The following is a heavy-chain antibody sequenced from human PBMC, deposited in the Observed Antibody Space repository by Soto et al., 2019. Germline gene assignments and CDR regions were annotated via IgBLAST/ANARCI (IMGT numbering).Heavy chain of an antibody. CDR3: AKIRGWAVTIFFDY. CDR1: GFTFSSNA. V-gene: IGHV3-23*01. J-gene: IGHJ4*02. CDR2: ITGSGGTT. Sequence: EVQLLESGGGLVQPGGSLRLSCAASGFTFSSNAMSWVRQAPGKGLXXXSTITGSGGTTYYADSVKGRFTISRDNSKNTLYLQMNSLRAEDTAVYYCAKIRGWAVTIFFDYWGQGTLVTVSS. D-gene: IGHD4-17*01.